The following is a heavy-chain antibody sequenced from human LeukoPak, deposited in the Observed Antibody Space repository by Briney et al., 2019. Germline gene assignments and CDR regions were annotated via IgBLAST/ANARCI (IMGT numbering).Heavy chain of an antibody. Sequence: GGSLRLSCAASGFTFSSYSMNWVRQAPGKGLEWVSSISSSSSYIYYADSVKGRFTISRDNAKNSLYLQMNSLRAEDTAVYYCAKGGDIVVVPAAAFDYWGQGTLVTVSS. CDR2: ISSSSSYI. J-gene: IGHJ4*02. CDR3: AKGGDIVVVPAAAFDY. V-gene: IGHV3-21*04. D-gene: IGHD2-2*01. CDR1: GFTFSSYS.